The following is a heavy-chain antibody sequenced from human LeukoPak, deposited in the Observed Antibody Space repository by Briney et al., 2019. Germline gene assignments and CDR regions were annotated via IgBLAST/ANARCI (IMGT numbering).Heavy chain of an antibody. Sequence: PSETLSLTCTVSGGSISSGDYYWSWIRQPPGKGLEWIGYIYYSGSTYYNPSLKSRVTISVDTSKNQSSLKLSSVTAADTAVYYCAREGNISGSSFWGPPDYWGQGTLVTVSS. J-gene: IGHJ4*02. CDR2: IYYSGST. D-gene: IGHD1-26*01. CDR1: GGSISSGDYY. CDR3: AREGNISGSSFWGPPDY. V-gene: IGHV4-30-4*08.